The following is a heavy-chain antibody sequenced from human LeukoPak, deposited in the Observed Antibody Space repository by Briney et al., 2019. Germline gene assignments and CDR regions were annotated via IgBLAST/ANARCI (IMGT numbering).Heavy chain of an antibody. CDR2: ISHSGST. CDR3: ARDYGGYIPGDAFDI. J-gene: IGHJ3*02. Sequence: PSETLSLTCTVSGYSITSTYYWGWIRQPPGKGLEWIGTISHSGSTYYNPSLRCRVTISVDTSKNQFSLRLSSVTAADTAVYYCARDYGGYIPGDAFDIWGQGTMVTVSS. D-gene: IGHD4-23*01. CDR1: GYSITSTYY. V-gene: IGHV4-38-2*02.